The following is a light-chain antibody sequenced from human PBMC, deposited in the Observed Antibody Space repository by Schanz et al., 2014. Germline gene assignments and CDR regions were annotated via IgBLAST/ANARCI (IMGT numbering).Light chain of an antibody. V-gene: IGLV1-40*01. Sequence: QSILTQPPSVSGAPRQRVTVSCTGSSSNIGAGYDVHWYQQLPGTAPKLLIYRNNNRPSGVPDRFSGSKSGTSASLTITGLQAQDEADYYCQSYDSSLSGWVFGGGTKLTV. J-gene: IGLJ3*02. CDR2: RNN. CDR3: QSYDSSLSGWV. CDR1: SSNIGAGYD.